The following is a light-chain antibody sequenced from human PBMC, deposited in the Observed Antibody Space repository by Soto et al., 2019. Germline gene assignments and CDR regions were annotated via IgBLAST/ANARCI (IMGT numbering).Light chain of an antibody. Sequence: EIVLTQSPATLSLSPGERATLSCRASQSVSSYLAWYQQKPGQAPRLLIYDASNRATGIPARFSGSGSGTDFTLTISSLEPEDFAVYYCQQRSNRPPGRTFGQGTNVEIK. CDR2: DAS. CDR3: QQRSNRPPGRT. CDR1: QSVSSY. V-gene: IGKV3-11*01. J-gene: IGKJ1*01.